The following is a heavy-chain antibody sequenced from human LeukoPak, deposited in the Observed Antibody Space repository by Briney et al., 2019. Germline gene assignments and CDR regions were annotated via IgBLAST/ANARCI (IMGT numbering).Heavy chain of an antibody. Sequence: SQTLSLTCTVSGGSISSGDYYWSWICQPPGKGLEWIGYIYYSGSTYYNPSLKSRVTISVDTSKNQFSLKLSSVTAADTAVYYCASQLVGATPIDDAFDIWGQGTMVTVSS. CDR2: IYYSGST. CDR3: ASQLVGATPIDDAFDI. CDR1: GGSISSGDYY. V-gene: IGHV4-30-4*01. J-gene: IGHJ3*02. D-gene: IGHD1-26*01.